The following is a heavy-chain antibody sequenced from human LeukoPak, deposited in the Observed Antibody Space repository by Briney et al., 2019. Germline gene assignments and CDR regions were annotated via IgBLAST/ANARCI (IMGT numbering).Heavy chain of an antibody. V-gene: IGHV4-30-4*07. CDR2: IYYSGST. CDR3: AMTDDYSGLDI. D-gene: IGHD3-16*01. J-gene: IGHJ3*02. CDR1: GGSISSGGYS. Sequence: SETLSLTCAVSGGSISSGGYSWSWIRQPPGKGLEWIGYIYYSGSTYYNPSLKSRVTISVDTSKNQFSLKLSSVTAADTAVYYCAMTDDYSGLDIWGQGTMVTVSS.